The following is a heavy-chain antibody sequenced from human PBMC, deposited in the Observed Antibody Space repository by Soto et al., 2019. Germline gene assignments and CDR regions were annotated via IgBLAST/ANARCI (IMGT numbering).Heavy chain of an antibody. CDR3: AGSDDYYGSGSYYNRGSNFHY. D-gene: IGHD3-10*01. CDR1: GGTFSSYA. V-gene: IGHV1-69*06. Sequence: SVKVSCKASGGTFSSYAISWVRQAPGQGLEWMGGIIPIFGTANYAQKFQGRVTITADKSTSTAYRELSSLRSEDTAVYYCAGSDDYYGSGSYYNRGSNFHYWGPGTLGTVPS. J-gene: IGHJ4*03. CDR2: IIPIFGTA.